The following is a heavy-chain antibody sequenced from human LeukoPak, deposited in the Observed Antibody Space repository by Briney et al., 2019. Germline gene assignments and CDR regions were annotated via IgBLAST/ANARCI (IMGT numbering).Heavy chain of an antibody. CDR2: IKQDGSEK. J-gene: IGHJ4*02. V-gene: IGHV3-7*01. CDR3: AREYCSGGSCYHDY. CDR1: GFTFSSYW. D-gene: IGHD2-15*01. Sequence: GGSLRLSCAASGFTFSSYWMSWDRQAPGRGLEWVANIKQDGSEKYYVDSVKGRFTISRDNAKNSLYLQMNSLRAEDAAVYYCAREYCSGGSCYHDYWGQGTQVTVSS.